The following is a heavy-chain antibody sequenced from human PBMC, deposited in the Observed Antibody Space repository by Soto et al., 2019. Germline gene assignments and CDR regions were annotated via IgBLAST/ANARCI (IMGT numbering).Heavy chain of an antibody. CDR2: ISAYNGNT. V-gene: IGHV1-18*01. Sequence: GASVKVSCKASGYTFTSYGISWVRQAPGQGLEWMGWISAYNGNTNYAPKFQGGVTMTRDTSITTAYMELSRLRSGDTAVYYCAREPATAKPEGVDFWGQGTLVTVSS. CDR1: GYTFTSYG. J-gene: IGHJ4*02. D-gene: IGHD1-1*01. CDR3: AREPATAKPEGVDF.